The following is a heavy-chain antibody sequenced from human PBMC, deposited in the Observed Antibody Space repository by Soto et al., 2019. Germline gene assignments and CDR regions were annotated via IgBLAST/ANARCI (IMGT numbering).Heavy chain of an antibody. Sequence: GGSLRLSCAASGFSFSNYWMTWVRQAPGKGLEWVANIRNDGSDKYYGASVKGRFTISRDNAKNSLYLQMDSLRAEDTAVYYCARRELVSCGGDCYSKYFQYWGQGTLVTVSS. CDR2: IRNDGSDK. V-gene: IGHV3-7*01. CDR3: ARRELVSCGGDCYSKYFQY. CDR1: GFSFSNYW. D-gene: IGHD2-21*02. J-gene: IGHJ1*01.